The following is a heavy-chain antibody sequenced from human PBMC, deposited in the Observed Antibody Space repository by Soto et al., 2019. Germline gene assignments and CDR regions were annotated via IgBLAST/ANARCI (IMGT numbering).Heavy chain of an antibody. CDR3: AKDLGSYGDYYYYGMDV. CDR2: ISGSGGST. Sequence: EVQLLESGGGLVQPGGSLRLSCAASGFTFSSYAMSWVRQAPGKGLEWVSAISGSGGSTYYADSVKGRFTISRDNSKNTLYLQMNSLRAEDTAVYYCAKDLGSYGDYYYYGMDVWGQGTTVTVSS. D-gene: IGHD5-18*01. V-gene: IGHV3-23*01. CDR1: GFTFSSYA. J-gene: IGHJ6*02.